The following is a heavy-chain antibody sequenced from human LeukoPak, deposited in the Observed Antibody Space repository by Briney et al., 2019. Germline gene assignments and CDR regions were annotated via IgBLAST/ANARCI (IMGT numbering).Heavy chain of an antibody. V-gene: IGHV1-2*04. J-gene: IGHJ3*02. Sequence: ASVKVTCKASGYTFTGYYMHWVRQAPGQGLEWMGWINPNSGGTNYAQKFQGWVTMTRDTSISTAYMELSRLRSDDTAVYYCARGGITGTTRGPTRLNDAFDIWGQGTMVTVSS. CDR2: INPNSGGT. CDR1: GYTFTGYY. CDR3: ARGGITGTTRGPTRLNDAFDI. D-gene: IGHD1-20*01.